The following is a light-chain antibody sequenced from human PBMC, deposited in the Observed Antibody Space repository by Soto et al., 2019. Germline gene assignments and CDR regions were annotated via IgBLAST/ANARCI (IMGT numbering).Light chain of an antibody. CDR3: QQYNNSPLT. CDR1: QSVSSN. V-gene: IGKV3-15*01. Sequence: EIVMTQSPATLSVSPGERATLSCRASQSVSSNLAWYQQKPGQAPRLLIYGASTRATGIPARFSGSRSGTEFTLTISSLQSEDFAVYYCQQYNNSPLTFGGGTKVAIK. J-gene: IGKJ4*01. CDR2: GAS.